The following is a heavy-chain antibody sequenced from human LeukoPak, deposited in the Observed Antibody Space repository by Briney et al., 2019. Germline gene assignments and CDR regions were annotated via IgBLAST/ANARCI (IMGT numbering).Heavy chain of an antibody. J-gene: IGHJ4*02. Sequence: GGSLRLSCAASGFTFSSYEMNGVRQAPRKGLEWVSYISSSGGTIYYADSVKGRFTISRDNAKNSLYLQMNSLRAEDTAVYYCTGTNYCSGGSCYSGLLVGDYWGQGTLVTVSS. CDR1: GFTFSSYE. D-gene: IGHD2-15*01. CDR3: TGTNYCSGGSCYSGLLVGDY. V-gene: IGHV3-48*03. CDR2: ISSSGGTI.